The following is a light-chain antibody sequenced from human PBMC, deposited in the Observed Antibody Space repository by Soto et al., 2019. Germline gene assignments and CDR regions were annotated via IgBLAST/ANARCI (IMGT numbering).Light chain of an antibody. CDR3: QQYNSYS. CDR1: QSISNW. Sequence: IQIPTSNPPLPPSVGERLTIICRASQSISNWLAWYQQKPGTAPKVLIYHASNLQSGVPSRFSGSGSGTEFTLTISSLQPDDFATYYCQQYNSYSFGQGTKVDFK. J-gene: IGKJ1*01. V-gene: IGKV1-5*02. CDR2: HAS.